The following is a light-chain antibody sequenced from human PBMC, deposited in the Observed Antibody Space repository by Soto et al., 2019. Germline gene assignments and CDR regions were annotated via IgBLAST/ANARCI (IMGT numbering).Light chain of an antibody. J-gene: IGKJ5*01. CDR2: AAS. Sequence: DIQMTQSPSSLSASVGDRVTIACRASQNIISNLNWYQQKSGKAPKLLISAASSLQSDVPSRFSGSRSGTDFTLTISSLQPEDSATYYCQQSYSTPVTFGHGTRLEIK. V-gene: IGKV1-39*01. CDR3: QQSYSTPVT. CDR1: QNIISN.